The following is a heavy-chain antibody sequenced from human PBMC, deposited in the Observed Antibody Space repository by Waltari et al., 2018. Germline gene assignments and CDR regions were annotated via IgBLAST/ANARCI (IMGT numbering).Heavy chain of an antibody. D-gene: IGHD3-22*01. CDR2: IYYSGST. Sequence: QVQLQESGPGLVKPSETLSLTCTVSGGSISSHYWSWIRQPPGKGLEWIGYIYYSGSTNYNPSLKSRVTISVDTSKNQFSLKLSSVTAADTAVYYCARGVELTYYYDSSGYYDYWGQGTLVTVSS. CDR3: ARGVELTYYYDSSGYYDY. J-gene: IGHJ4*02. CDR1: GGSISSHY. V-gene: IGHV4-59*11.